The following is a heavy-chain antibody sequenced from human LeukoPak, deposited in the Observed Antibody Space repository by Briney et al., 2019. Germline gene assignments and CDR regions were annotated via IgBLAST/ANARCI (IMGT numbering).Heavy chain of an antibody. V-gene: IGHV3-53*01. Sequence: GGSLRLSCAASGFTVSSNYMSWVRQAPGKGLEWVSVIYSGGSTYYADSVKGRFTISRDNSKNTLYLQMNSLRAEDTAVYYCARGQLLLPLGYWGQGTLVTVSS. CDR1: GFTVSSNY. J-gene: IGHJ4*02. CDR2: IYSGGST. D-gene: IGHD2-15*01. CDR3: ARGQLLLPLGY.